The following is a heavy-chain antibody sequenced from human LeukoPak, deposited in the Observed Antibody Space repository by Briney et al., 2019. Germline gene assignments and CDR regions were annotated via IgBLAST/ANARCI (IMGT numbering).Heavy chain of an antibody. CDR2: MNTDGSNI. D-gene: IGHD1-26*01. CDR1: GFTFRNHW. CDR3: ARDSYTSGDY. J-gene: IGHJ4*02. Sequence: GGSLRLSCAVSGFTFRNHWMHWVRQAPGKGLVWVSRMNTDGSNIAYADSVKGRFTISRDNSKNTLYLQMNSLRAEDTAVYYCARDSYTSGDYWGQGTLVTVSS. V-gene: IGHV3-74*01.